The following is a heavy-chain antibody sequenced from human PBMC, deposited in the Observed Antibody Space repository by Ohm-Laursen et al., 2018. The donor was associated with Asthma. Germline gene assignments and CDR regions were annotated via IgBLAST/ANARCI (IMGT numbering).Heavy chain of an antibody. CDR3: VRDVVDRFDD. J-gene: IGHJ4*02. Sequence: SVKVSCKPSGYSVTSYAFSWVRQAPGQRPEWMGWIYIANTNYAPKFRDRVTMTTDTSTNTLYMELRRLKSDDTAVYYCVRDVVDRFDDWGQGSLVIVSS. CDR1: GYSVTSYA. D-gene: IGHD2-21*01. CDR2: IYIANT. V-gene: IGHV1-18*01.